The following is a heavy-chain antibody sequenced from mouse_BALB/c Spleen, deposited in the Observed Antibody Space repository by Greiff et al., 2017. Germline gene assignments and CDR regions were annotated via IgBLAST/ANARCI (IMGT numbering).Heavy chain of an antibody. D-gene: IGHD1-1*01. CDR2: IWSGGST. V-gene: IGHV2-2*02. J-gene: IGHJ4*01. CDR3: ARNGDYYGHYAMDY. CDR1: GFSLTSYG. Sequence: VQLKESGPGLVQPSQSLSITCTVSGFSLTSYGVHWVRQSPGKGLEWLGVIWSGGSTDYNAAFISRLSISKDNSKSQVFFKMNSLQANDTAIYYCARNGDYYGHYAMDYWGQGTSVTVSS.